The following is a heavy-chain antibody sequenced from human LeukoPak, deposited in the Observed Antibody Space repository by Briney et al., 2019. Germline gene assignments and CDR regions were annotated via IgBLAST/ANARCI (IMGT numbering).Heavy chain of an antibody. CDR2: IYYSGST. D-gene: IGHD1-26*01. Sequence: SETLSLTCTVSGGSISSHYWSWIRQPPGKGLEWIGYIYYSGSTNYNPSLKSRVTISVDTSKNQFSLKLSSVTAADTAVYYCARATNYYYYYMDVWGQGTPVTVSS. V-gene: IGHV4-59*11. CDR3: ARATNYYYYYMDV. CDR1: GGSISSHY. J-gene: IGHJ6*03.